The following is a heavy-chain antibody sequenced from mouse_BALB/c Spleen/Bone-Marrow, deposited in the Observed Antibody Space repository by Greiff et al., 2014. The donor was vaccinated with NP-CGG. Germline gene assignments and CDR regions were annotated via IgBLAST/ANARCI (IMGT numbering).Heavy chain of an antibody. D-gene: IGHD2-10*02. CDR1: GYTFTSYV. Sequence: VQLKDSGPELVKPGASVKMSCKASGYTFTSYVMHWVKQKPGQGLEWIGYIHPYNDGTKYNEKFKGMATLTSDKSSSTAYMELSSLTSEDSAVYYCARRYGNYYFDYWGQGTTLTVSS. CDR3: ARRYGNYYFDY. J-gene: IGHJ2*01. V-gene: IGHV1-14*01. CDR2: IHPYNDGT.